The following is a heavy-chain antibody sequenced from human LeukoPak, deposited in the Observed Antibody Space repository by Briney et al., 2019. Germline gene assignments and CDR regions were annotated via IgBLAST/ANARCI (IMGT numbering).Heavy chain of an antibody. J-gene: IGHJ4*02. V-gene: IGHV3-30*18. D-gene: IGHD5-18*01. CDR1: GFTFSSYV. CDR3: AKDRTSVHLWLSDLDY. CDR2: ISYDGSNK. Sequence: GRSLRLSCAASGFTFSSYVMHWVRQAPGKGLEWVAIISYDGSNKYYADSVKGRFTISRDNSKNTLFLQMNSLRAEDTAVYYCAKDRTSVHLWLSDLDYWGQGTLVTVS.